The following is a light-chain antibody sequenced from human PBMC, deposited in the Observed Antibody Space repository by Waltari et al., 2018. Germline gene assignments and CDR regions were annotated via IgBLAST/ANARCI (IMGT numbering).Light chain of an antibody. V-gene: IGKV1-33*01. Sequence: DIQMTQSPSSLSASVGDRVTITCQASQDISNFLNWYQQKPGKAPKLLIYDASNLETGVPSRFSGSGSGTDFTFTISSLQAEDVAVYYCSSYAGGFMLFGGGTKV. CDR3: SSYAGGFML. J-gene: IGKJ4*01. CDR1: QDISNF. CDR2: DAS.